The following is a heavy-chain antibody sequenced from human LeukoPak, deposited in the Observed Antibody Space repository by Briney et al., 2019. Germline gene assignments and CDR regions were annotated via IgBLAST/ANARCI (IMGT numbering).Heavy chain of an antibody. CDR1: GYTFTSYA. J-gene: IGHJ4*02. CDR3: ARGHSSSWYGTTGYFDY. Sequence: ASVKVSCKASGYTFTSYAMHWVRQAPGQRLEWMGWINASNGNTKYSQEFQGRVTITRDTSASTAYMELSSLRSEDMAVYYCARGHSSSWYGTTGYFDYWGQGTLVTVSS. V-gene: IGHV1-3*03. D-gene: IGHD6-13*01. CDR2: INASNGNT.